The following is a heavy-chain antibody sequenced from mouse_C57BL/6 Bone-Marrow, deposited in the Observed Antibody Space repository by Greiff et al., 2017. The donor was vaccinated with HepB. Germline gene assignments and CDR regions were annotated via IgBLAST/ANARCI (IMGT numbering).Heavy chain of an antibody. CDR1: GYTFTSYW. D-gene: IGHD1-1*01. J-gene: IGHJ4*01. CDR2: IDPSDSYT. V-gene: IGHV1-69*01. Sequence: QVQLKQPGAELVMPGASVKLSCKASGYTFTSYWMHWVKQRPGQGLEWIGEIDPSDSYTNYNQKFKGKSTLTVDKSSSTAYMQLSSLTSEDSAVYYCARDPVVANYYAMDYWGQGTSVTVSS. CDR3: ARDPVVANYYAMDY.